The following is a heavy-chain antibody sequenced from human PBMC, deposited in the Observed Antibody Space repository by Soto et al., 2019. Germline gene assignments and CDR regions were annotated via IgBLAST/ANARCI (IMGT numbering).Heavy chain of an antibody. CDR2: VSNSGTST. CDR1: GFMFSGYA. D-gene: IGHD2-15*01. V-gene: IGHV3-23*01. J-gene: IGHJ5*02. Sequence: EVQLLESGGGLAQPGESLTLSCAASGFMFSGYAMSWVCQAPGKXXXXXSAVSNSGTSTSYADSVKGRFTISRDNSKNTLYLQMSSLGAEDTALYYCVKDLAASGWFDPWGQGTLVIVSS. CDR3: VKDLAASGWFDP.